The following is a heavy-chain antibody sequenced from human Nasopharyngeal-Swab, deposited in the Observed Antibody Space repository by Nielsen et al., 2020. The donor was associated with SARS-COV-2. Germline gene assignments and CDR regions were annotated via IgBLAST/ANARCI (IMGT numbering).Heavy chain of an antibody. D-gene: IGHD3-16*02. CDR3: ARYRGVNDYVWGSYRKSDAFDI. J-gene: IGHJ3*02. CDR2: INPSGGST. Sequence: ASVKVSCKASGYTFTSYYMHWVRQAPGQGLEWMGIINPSGGSTSYAQKFQGRVTMNRETSTSTVYMELSSLRSEETAVYYCARYRGVNDYVWGSYRKSDAFDIWGQGTMVTVSS. V-gene: IGHV1-46*01. CDR1: GYTFTSYY.